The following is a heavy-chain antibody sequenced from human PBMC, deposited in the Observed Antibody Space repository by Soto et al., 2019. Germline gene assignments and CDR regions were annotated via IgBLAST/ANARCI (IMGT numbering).Heavy chain of an antibody. CDR1: GESLSGYY. V-gene: IGHV4-34*01. D-gene: IGHD5-12*01. CDR2: INHSEST. CDR3: ANIVATRGMDV. Sequence: QVQLQQWGAGLLKPSETLSLTCAVYGESLSGYYWTWIRQPPGKGLVWSGEINHSESTNYNPSLKSRVTISVDTSKNQFSLKLSSVTAADTAVYYCANIVATRGMDVWGKGTTVTVSS. J-gene: IGHJ6*03.